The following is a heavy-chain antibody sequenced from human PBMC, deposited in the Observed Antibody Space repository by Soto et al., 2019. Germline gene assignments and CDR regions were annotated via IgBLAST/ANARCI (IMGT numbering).Heavy chain of an antibody. Sequence: QVQLVQSGAEVKKPGASVKVSCKASGYTFTSYGITGVRQAPGQGLEWMGWISAYNGNTNYAQKLQGRVTMTTDTSTSTAYMELRSLRSDDTAVYYCARGSPAERSGYEYYFDYCGHGTLVTVSS. CDR2: ISAYNGNT. CDR1: GYTFTSYG. D-gene: IGHD3-22*01. J-gene: IGHJ4*01. CDR3: ARGSPAERSGYEYYFDY. V-gene: IGHV1-18*01.